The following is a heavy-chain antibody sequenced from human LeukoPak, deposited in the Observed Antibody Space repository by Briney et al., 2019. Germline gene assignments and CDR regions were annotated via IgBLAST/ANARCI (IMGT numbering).Heavy chain of an antibody. CDR3: ARGPIVVVPAAMPSGSDP. D-gene: IGHD2-2*01. V-gene: IGHV4-34*01. J-gene: IGHJ5*02. CDR2: INHSGST. CDR1: GGSFSGYY. Sequence: SETLSLTCAVYGGSFSGYYWSWIRQPPGKGLEWIGEINHSGSTNYNPSLKSRVTISVDTSKNQFSLKLSFVTAADTAVYYCARGPIVVVPAAMPSGSDPWGQGTLVTVSS.